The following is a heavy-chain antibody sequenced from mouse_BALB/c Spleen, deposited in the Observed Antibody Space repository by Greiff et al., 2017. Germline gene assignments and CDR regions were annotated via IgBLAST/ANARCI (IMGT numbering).Heavy chain of an antibody. V-gene: IGHV5-17*02. D-gene: IGHD1-1*02. CDR1: GFTFSSFG. Sequence: EVKLMESGGGLVQPGGSRKLSCAASGFTFSSFGMHWVRQAPEKGLEWVAYISSGSSTIYYADTVKGRFTISRDNPKNTLFLQMTSLRSEDTAMYYCARLWSYAMDYWGQGTSVTVSS. J-gene: IGHJ4*01. CDR2: ISSGSSTI. CDR3: ARLWSYAMDY.